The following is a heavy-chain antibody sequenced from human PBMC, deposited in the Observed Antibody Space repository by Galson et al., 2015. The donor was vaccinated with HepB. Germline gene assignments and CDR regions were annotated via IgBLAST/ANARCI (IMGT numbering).Heavy chain of an antibody. D-gene: IGHD2-15*01. Sequence: SLRLSCAASGFTFSSYWMSWVRQAPGKGLEWVANIKQDGSEKYYVDSVKGRFTISRDNAKNSLYLQMNSLRAEDTAVYYCARGWVVAAPSVAFDYWGQGTLVTVSS. CDR2: IKQDGSEK. CDR1: GFTFSSYW. CDR3: ARGWVVAAPSVAFDY. V-gene: IGHV3-7*01. J-gene: IGHJ4*02.